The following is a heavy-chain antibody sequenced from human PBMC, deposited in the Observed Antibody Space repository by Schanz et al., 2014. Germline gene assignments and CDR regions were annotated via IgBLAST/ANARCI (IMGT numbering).Heavy chain of an antibody. CDR3: ARFRGSSWFDY. Sequence: QVQLQESGPGLVKPSQTLSLTCTVSGGSINSGGYYWTWIRQHPGKGLEWIGYIYFTGSTYYNPSLESRVTISVDTSKIQFSLKLSSVTAVDTAVYYCARFRGSSWFDYWGQGTLVTVSS. CDR1: GGSINSGGYY. D-gene: IGHD6-13*01. CDR2: IYFTGST. J-gene: IGHJ4*02. V-gene: IGHV4-31*03.